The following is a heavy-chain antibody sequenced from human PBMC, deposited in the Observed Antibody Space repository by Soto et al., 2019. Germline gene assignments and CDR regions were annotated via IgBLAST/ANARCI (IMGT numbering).Heavy chain of an antibody. CDR1: GGSVSSGSYY. V-gene: IGHV4-61*01. Sequence: QVQLQESGPGLVKPSDTLSLTCTVSGGSVSSGSYYWSWIRQPPGKGLEWIGYIYYSGSTNYNPSLKSRVTISVDTSKNQFSLKLSSVTAADTAVYYCARTHRITRYFRQDDYWGQGTLVTVSS. CDR3: ARTHRITRYFRQDDY. J-gene: IGHJ4*02. D-gene: IGHD3-9*01. CDR2: IYYSGST.